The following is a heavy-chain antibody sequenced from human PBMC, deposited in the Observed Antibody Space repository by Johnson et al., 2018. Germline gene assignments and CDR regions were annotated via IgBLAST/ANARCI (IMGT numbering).Heavy chain of an antibody. CDR2: ITSSSNFI. V-gene: IGHV3-21*01. CDR1: GFTFSAYN. D-gene: IGHD5-18*01. CDR3: SREAGYKPVSRTVDDAFDC. J-gene: IGHJ3*01. Sequence: EVQLVETGGGLVKPGGSLRLSCAASGFTFSAYNMNWVRQGPGKGLEWVSSITSSSNFIYYADSVKGRFTIVRDNARNSLFLQMNSLRAGDRAVYYCSREAGYKPVSRTVDDAFDCWGQGTTVTVSS.